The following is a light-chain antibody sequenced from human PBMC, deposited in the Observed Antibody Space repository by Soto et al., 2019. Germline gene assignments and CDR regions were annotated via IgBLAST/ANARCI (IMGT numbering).Light chain of an antibody. CDR1: SSDVGASNS. V-gene: IGLV2-23*01. CDR2: DGT. Sequence: QSALTQPASVSGTPGQSISISCTGTSSDVGASNSVSWYQQHPGKAPKFIIYDGTKRPSGVSNHFSGSKSGNTASLTISRLQAEDQADYYCCASAGSNYVGGTGTKVTVL. J-gene: IGLJ1*01. CDR3: CASAGSNYV.